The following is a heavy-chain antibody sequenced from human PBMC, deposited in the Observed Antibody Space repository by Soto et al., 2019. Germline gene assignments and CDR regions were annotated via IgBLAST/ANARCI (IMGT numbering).Heavy chain of an antibody. CDR2: INPNSGDT. D-gene: IGHD6-19*01. CDR1: GYIFTGYY. J-gene: IGHJ4*02. CDR3: ATSRISIAVAGETEYYFDY. Sequence: ASVNVSCKSSGYIFTGYYIHWVRQAPGQGLEWMGWINPNSGDTNYTQKFQGWVTMTRDTSISTAYMELSRLRSDDTAVYYCATSRISIAVAGETEYYFDYWGQGTLVTVSS. V-gene: IGHV1-2*04.